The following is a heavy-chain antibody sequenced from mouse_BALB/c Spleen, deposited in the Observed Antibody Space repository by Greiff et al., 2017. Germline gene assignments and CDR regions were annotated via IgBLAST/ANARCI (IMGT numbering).Heavy chain of an antibody. D-gene: IGHD1-1*01. V-gene: IGHV1-5*01. CDR3: TKSEGSSWYFDF. J-gene: IGHJ1*01. CDR1: GYTFTSYW. CDR2: IYPGNSDT. Sequence: EVQLQESGTVLARPGASVKMSCKASGYTFTSYWMHWVKQRPGQGLEWIGAIYPGNSDTSYNQKFKGKAKLTAVTSTSTAYMELSSLTNEDSAVYYCTKSEGSSWYFDFWGAGTTVTVSS.